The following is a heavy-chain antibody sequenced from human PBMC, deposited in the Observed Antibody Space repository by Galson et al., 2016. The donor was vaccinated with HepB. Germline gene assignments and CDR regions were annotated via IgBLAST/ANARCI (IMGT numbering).Heavy chain of an antibody. Sequence: SLRLSCAASGFTFSSYWMHWVRQAPGKGLEWLSYISSSSDTIYYADSVKGRFTISRDNAKNSLYLQMNSLRDEDTAVYYGARTAAIAARYLKDNWFDPWGQGTLVTVSS. CDR3: ARTAAIAARYLKDNWFDP. J-gene: IGHJ5*02. V-gene: IGHV3-48*02. CDR2: ISSSSDTI. CDR1: GFTFSSYW. D-gene: IGHD6-6*01.